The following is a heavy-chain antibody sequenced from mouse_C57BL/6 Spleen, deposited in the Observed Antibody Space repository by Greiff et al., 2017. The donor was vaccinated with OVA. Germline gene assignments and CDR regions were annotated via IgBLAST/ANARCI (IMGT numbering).Heavy chain of an antibody. V-gene: IGHV1-80*01. J-gene: IGHJ1*03. D-gene: IGHD1-1*01. CDR2: IYPGDGDT. CDR1: GYAFSSYW. CDR3: ARSTTVVADYWYFDV. Sequence: QVQLQQSGAELVKPGASVKISCKASGYAFSSYWMNWVKQRPGTGLEWIGQIYPGDGDTNYNGKFKGKATLTADKSSSTAYMQLSSLTSEDSAVYFCARSTTVVADYWYFDVWGTGTTVTVSS.